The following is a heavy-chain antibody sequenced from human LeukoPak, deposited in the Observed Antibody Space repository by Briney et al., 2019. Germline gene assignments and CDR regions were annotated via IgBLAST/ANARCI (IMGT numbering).Heavy chain of an antibody. Sequence: GGSLRLSCAASGFSFSSYAMSWVRQAPGKGLEWVSSISGSGGSTYYADSVKGRFTISRDNPKNTLYLQMNSLRAEDTAVYYCAKHRMVRGVITDYYFDYWGQGTLVTVSS. CDR3: AKHRMVRGVITDYYFDY. J-gene: IGHJ4*02. CDR1: GFSFSSYA. D-gene: IGHD3-10*01. CDR2: ISGSGGST. V-gene: IGHV3-23*01.